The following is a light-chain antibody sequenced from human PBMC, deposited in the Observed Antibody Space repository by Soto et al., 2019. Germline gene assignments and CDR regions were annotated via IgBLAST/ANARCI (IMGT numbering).Light chain of an antibody. V-gene: IGKV3-15*01. J-gene: IGKJ1*01. CDR3: QQYNNWTPWT. CDR2: GAS. CDR1: QSVSSN. Sequence: XSVSPGERATLSCRASQSVSSNLAWYQQKPGQAPRLLIYGASTRATGIPARFSGSGSGTEFTLTISSLQSEDFAVYDCQQYNNWTPWTFGQGTKVEIK.